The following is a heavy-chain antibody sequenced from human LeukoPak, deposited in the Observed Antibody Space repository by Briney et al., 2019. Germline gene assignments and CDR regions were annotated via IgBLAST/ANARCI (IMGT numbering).Heavy chain of an antibody. CDR2: IIPIFGIA. V-gene: IGHV1-69*04. J-gene: IGHJ5*02. CDR3: ASYPQSGDNWFDP. D-gene: IGHD3-10*01. CDR1: GGTFSSYA. Sequence: SVKVSCKASGGTFSSYAISWVRQAPGQGLEWMGRIIPIFGIANYAQKFQDRVTITADKSTSAAYMELSSLRSEDTAVYYCASYPQSGDNWFDPWGQGTLVTVSS.